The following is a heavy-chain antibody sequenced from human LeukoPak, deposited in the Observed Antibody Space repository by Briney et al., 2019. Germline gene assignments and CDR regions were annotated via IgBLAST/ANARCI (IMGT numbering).Heavy chain of an antibody. Sequence: MPSETLSLTCTVSGGSISSYYWSWIRQPAGKGLEWIGRIYTSGSTNYNPSLKSRVTISVDTSKNQFSLKLSSVTAADTAVYYCARDNYGEGSYYGYYYYSMDVWGKGTTVTISS. CDR1: GGSISSYY. CDR3: ARDNYGEGSYYGYYYYSMDV. D-gene: IGHD3-10*01. J-gene: IGHJ6*03. CDR2: IYTSGST. V-gene: IGHV4-4*07.